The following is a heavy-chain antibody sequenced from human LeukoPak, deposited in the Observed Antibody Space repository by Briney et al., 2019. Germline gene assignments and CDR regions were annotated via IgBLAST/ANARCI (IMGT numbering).Heavy chain of an antibody. CDR1: GYTFTNNG. Sequence: ASVKVSCKASGYTFTNNGIHWVRQAPGQGLEWMGWISAFNGYTNYAQNLQGRVTMTTDTSTSTAYMELRSLRSDDTAVYYCARDSSPNIAARNHDAFDIWGQGTMVTVSS. V-gene: IGHV1-18*01. CDR3: ARDSSPNIAARNHDAFDI. D-gene: IGHD6-6*01. J-gene: IGHJ3*02. CDR2: ISAFNGYT.